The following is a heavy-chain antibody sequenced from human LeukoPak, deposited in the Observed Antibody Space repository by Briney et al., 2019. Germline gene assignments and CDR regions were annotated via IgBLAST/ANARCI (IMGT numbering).Heavy chain of an antibody. Sequence: GGSLRLSCAASGFTFRSYSMNWVRQAPGKGLEWVSSISSSGSYIYYADSVKGRFTISRDNAKNSLYLQMNSLRAEDTAVYYCARDGEVTIFGVVTSYYFDYWGQGTLVTVSS. CDR1: GFTFRSYS. V-gene: IGHV3-21*01. CDR3: ARDGEVTIFGVVTSYYFDY. CDR2: ISSSGSYI. J-gene: IGHJ4*02. D-gene: IGHD3-3*01.